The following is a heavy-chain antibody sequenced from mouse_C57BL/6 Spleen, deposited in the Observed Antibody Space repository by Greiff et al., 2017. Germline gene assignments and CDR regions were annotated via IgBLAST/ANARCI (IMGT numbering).Heavy chain of an antibody. CDR2: IYPGSGNT. CDR3: AFYGSSYWYFDV. V-gene: IGHV1-76*01. J-gene: IGHJ1*03. Sequence: QVQLQQSGAELVRPGASVKLSCKASGYTFTDYYINWVKQRPGQGLEWIARIYPGSGNTYYNEKFKGKATLTAEKSSSTAYMQLSSLTSEYSAVYFCAFYGSSYWYFDVWGTGTTVTVSS. D-gene: IGHD1-1*01. CDR1: GYTFTDYY.